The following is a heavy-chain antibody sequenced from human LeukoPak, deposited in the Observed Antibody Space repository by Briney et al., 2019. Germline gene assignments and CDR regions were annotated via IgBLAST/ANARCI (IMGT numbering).Heavy chain of an antibody. CDR1: GFTFSDYY. V-gene: IGHV3-11*01. J-gene: IGHJ4*02. Sequence: GGSLRLPCAASGFTFSDYYMSWIRQAPGKGLEWVSYISSSGGTIYYADSVKGRFTISRDNAKNSLYLQMNSLRAEDTAVYYCARGSVGYDILTGYYLGNYFDYWGQGTLVTVSS. CDR3: ARGSVGYDILTGYYLGNYFDY. CDR2: ISSSGGTI. D-gene: IGHD3-9*01.